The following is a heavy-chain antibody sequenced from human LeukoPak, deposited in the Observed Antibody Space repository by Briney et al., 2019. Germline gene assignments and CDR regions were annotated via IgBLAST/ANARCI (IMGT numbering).Heavy chain of an antibody. CDR2: INHSGST. CDR1: GGSLTGYY. Sequence: SETLSLTRGVQGGSLTGYYWNWIRRSPARGLEWLGKINHSGSTTYSPSFERRLTISLVTSKNEVSLRLTSVTAADTAIYYCARGQRTLTAHYYDYHPIDVWGQGTTVTVSS. V-gene: IGHV4-34*01. D-gene: IGHD3-16*01. J-gene: IGHJ6*02. CDR3: ARGQRTLTAHYYDYHPIDV.